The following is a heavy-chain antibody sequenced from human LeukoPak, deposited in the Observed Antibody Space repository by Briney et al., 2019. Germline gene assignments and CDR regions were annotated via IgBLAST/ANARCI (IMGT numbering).Heavy chain of an antibody. V-gene: IGHV3-11*04. J-gene: IGHJ4*02. CDR2: ISSSGSTI. CDR3: ARKSRSGYPFDH. Sequence: PGGSLRFSCAASGFTFSDYYMSWIRQAPGKGLEWVSYISSSGSTIYYADSVKGRFTISRDNAKNSLYLQMTSLRAEDTAVYYCARKSRSGYPFDHWGQGTLVTVSS. CDR1: GFTFSDYY. D-gene: IGHD6-25*01.